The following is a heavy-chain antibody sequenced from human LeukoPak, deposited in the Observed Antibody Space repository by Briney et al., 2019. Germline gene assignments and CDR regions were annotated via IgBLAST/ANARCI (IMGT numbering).Heavy chain of an antibody. Sequence: GGSLRLSCAASGSTVSSNYMSWVRQAPGKGLAWVSVIYSGGSTYYADSVKGRFTISRDNSKNTLYLQMNSLRAEDTAVYYCARDRERYCSAGSCYDFPVYVYYIWGPVTMVTVSS. CDR2: IYSGGST. CDR3: ARDRERYCSAGSCYDFPVYVYYI. J-gene: IGHJ3*02. D-gene: IGHD2-15*01. V-gene: IGHV3-66*01. CDR1: GSTVSSNY.